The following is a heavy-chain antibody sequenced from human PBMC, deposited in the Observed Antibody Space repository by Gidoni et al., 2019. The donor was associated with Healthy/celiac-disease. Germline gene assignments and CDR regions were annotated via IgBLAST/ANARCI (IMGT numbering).Heavy chain of an antibody. CDR2: IYSGGST. D-gene: IGHD1-26*01. CDR1: GFTVSSNY. J-gene: IGHJ4*02. CDR3: ARGQSRRGPSDY. V-gene: IGHV3-66*01. Sequence: EVQLVASGGGLVKPGGSLRLSCADSGFTVSSNYMGWVRQAPGKGLEGVSVIYSGGSTYYSDSVKGRFTISRDNSKNTLYLQMNSLRAEDTAVYYCARGQSRRGPSDYWGQGTLVTVSS.